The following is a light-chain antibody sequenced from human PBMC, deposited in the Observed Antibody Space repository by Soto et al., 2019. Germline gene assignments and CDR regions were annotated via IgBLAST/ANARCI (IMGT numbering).Light chain of an antibody. Sequence: EFVLTQSPDTLSLPPGERATLSCRASESVSSYLAWYQQKPGQAPRLLIYDASSRATGIPDRFSGSGSGTDFTLTVSTLEPEDFAVYYCQQYDRSPITFGQGTRLEIK. CDR1: ESVSSY. CDR2: DAS. CDR3: QQYDRSPIT. V-gene: IGKV3-20*01. J-gene: IGKJ5*01.